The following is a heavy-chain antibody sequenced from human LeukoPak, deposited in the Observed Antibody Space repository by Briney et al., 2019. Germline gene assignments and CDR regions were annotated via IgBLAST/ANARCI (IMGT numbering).Heavy chain of an antibody. J-gene: IGHJ3*01. Sequence: GASVKVSCKASGYTFNKYGISWVRQAPGQGLDWMGWINPNTGDTNFAQKFQGRVTMSRDTSITTAYMELSSLTSDDTAVYSCARDRSTPRGPTVLDVWGQGTMVTVSS. D-gene: IGHD1-26*01. CDR2: INPNTGDT. CDR1: GYTFNKYG. CDR3: ARDRSTPRGPTVLDV. V-gene: IGHV1-2*02.